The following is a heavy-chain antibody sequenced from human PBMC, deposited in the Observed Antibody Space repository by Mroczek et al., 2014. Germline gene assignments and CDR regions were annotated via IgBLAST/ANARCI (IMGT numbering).Heavy chain of an antibody. D-gene: IGHD4-17*01. Sequence: QVQLQQWGAGLLKPSETLSLTCAVYGGSFSGYYWSWIRQPPGKGLEWIGEINHSGSTNYNPSLKSRVTISVDTSKNQFSLKLSSVTAADTAVYYCARGTRHYGDYGGIWFDPWGQGTLVTVSS. CDR3: ARGTRHYGDYGGIWFDP. V-gene: IGHV4-34*01. CDR2: INHSGST. J-gene: IGHJ5*02. CDR1: GGSFSGYY.